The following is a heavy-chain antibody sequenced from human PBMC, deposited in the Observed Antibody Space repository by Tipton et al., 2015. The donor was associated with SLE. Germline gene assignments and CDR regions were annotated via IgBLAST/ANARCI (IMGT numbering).Heavy chain of an antibody. J-gene: IGHJ3*02. CDR3: ARGGRGGFDAFDI. V-gene: IGHV4-39*07. Sequence: LRLSCTVSGGSISSGGYYWGWIRQPPGKGLEWIGSIYHSGSTYYNPSLNRRVTISVDTSKNQFSLKLSSVTAADTAVYYCARGGRGGFDAFDIWGQGTMVTVSS. CDR1: GGSISSGGYY. D-gene: IGHD3-16*01. CDR2: IYHSGST.